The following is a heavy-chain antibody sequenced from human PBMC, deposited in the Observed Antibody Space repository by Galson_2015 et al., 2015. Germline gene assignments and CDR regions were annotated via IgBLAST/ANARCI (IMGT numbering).Heavy chain of an antibody. CDR1: GFTFSSYA. CDR3: AKLVATIAYGDLYPDS. V-gene: IGHV3-30-3*01. Sequence: SLRLSCAASGFTFSSYAMHWVRQAPGKGLEWVAVISYDGSNKYYADSVKGRFTISRDNSKNTLYLQMNSLRAEDTVVYYCAKLVATIAYGDLYPDSWGQGTLVTVSS. CDR2: ISYDGSNK. D-gene: IGHD5-12*01. J-gene: IGHJ4*02.